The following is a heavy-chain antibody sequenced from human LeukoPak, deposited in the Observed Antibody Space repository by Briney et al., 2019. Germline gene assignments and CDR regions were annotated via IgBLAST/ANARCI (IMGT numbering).Heavy chain of an antibody. Sequence: GGSLRLSCAASGFTFSSYWMSWVRQAPGKGLEWVANIKQDGSEKYYVDSVKGRFTISRDNAKNSLYLQMNSLRAEDTAVYYCARVGMRSGYYYYYYYMDVWGKGTTVTVSS. J-gene: IGHJ6*03. CDR3: ARVGMRSGYYYYYYYMDV. CDR2: IKQDGSEK. D-gene: IGHD3-3*01. V-gene: IGHV3-7*01. CDR1: GFTFSSYW.